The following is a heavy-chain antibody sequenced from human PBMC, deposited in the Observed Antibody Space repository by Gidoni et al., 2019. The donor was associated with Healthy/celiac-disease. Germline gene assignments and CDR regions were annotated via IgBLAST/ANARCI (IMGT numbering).Heavy chain of an antibody. CDR1: GVTFSSYS. V-gene: IGHV3-48*01. CDR3: ASFIGDYGDYDAFDI. J-gene: IGHJ3*02. D-gene: IGHD4-17*01. CDR2: ISSSSSTI. Sequence: EVQLVESGGGLVQRGGALRLACAASGVTFSSYSMNWARQAPGKGLEWLSYISSSSSTIYSADSVKGRFTISRDNAKNSLYLQMTSLCAEATAVYYCASFIGDYGDYDAFDIWGQGTMVTVSS.